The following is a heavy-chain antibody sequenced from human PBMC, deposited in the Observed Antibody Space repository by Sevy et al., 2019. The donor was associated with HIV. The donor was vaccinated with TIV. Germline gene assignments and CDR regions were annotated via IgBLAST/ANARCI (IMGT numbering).Heavy chain of an antibody. Sequence: QSQTLSLTCAISGDSVSSNSAAWNWIRQSPSRGLEWLGRTYYRSKWYNDYAVSVKSRITINPDTSKNQFSLQLNSVTPEDTAVYYCAANIVVVPAAIRGAYYYGMDVWGQGTTVTVSS. CDR3: AANIVVVPAAIRGAYYYGMDV. V-gene: IGHV6-1*01. J-gene: IGHJ6*02. D-gene: IGHD2-2*02. CDR1: GDSVSSNSAA. CDR2: TYYRSKWYN.